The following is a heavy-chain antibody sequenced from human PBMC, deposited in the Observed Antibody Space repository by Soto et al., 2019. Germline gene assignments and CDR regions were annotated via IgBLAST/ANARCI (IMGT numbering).Heavy chain of an antibody. D-gene: IGHD2-15*01. CDR2: IYYSGST. Sequence: PSETLSLTCTVSGGSISSYYWSWIRQPPGKGLEWIGYIYYSGSTNYNPSLKSRVTISVDTSKNQFSLKLSSVTAADTAVYYCARERYFIGGSCYRDAAFDIWGQGTMVTVSS. V-gene: IGHV4-59*01. J-gene: IGHJ3*02. CDR3: ARERYFIGGSCYRDAAFDI. CDR1: GGSISSYY.